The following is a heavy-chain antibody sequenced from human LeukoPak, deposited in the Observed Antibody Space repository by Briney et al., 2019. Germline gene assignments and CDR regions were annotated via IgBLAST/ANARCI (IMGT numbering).Heavy chain of an antibody. J-gene: IGHJ3*02. D-gene: IGHD5-24*01. CDR2: ISAYNGNT. V-gene: IGHV1-18*01. CDR3: ARGRGDGYNSGAFDI. CDR1: GYTFTSYG. Sequence: ASVKVSCKASGYTFTSYGISWVRQAPGQGLEWMGWISAYNGNTNYAQKFQGRVTMTTDTSTSTAYMELSSLRSEDTAVYYCARGRGDGYNSGAFDIWGQGTMVTVSS.